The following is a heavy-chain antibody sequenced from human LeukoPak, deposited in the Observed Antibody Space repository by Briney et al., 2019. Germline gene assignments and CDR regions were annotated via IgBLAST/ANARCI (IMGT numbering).Heavy chain of an antibody. CDR3: ARESVAPYYFDY. CDR1: GGSISSSSYY. V-gene: IGHV4-39*02. CDR2: IYYSGST. J-gene: IGHJ4*02. Sequence: SETLSLTCTVSGGSISSSSYYWGWIRQPPGKGLEWIGSIYYSGSTYYNPSLKSRVTISVDTSKNQFSLKLSSVTAADTAVYYCARESVAPYYFDYWGQGILVTVSS.